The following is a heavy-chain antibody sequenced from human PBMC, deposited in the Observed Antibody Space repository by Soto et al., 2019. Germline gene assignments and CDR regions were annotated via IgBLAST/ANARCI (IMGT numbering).Heavy chain of an antibody. CDR3: ARAASRSVVPAATTQNYYYGMDV. V-gene: IGHV1-69*06. J-gene: IGHJ6*02. Sequence: GASVKVSCKASGGTFSSYAISWVRQAPGQGLEWMGGIIPIFGTANYAQKFQGRVTITADKSTSTAYMELSSLRSEDTAVYYCARAASRSVVPAATTQNYYYGMDVWGQGTTVTVSS. D-gene: IGHD2-2*01. CDR1: GGTFSSYA. CDR2: IIPIFGTA.